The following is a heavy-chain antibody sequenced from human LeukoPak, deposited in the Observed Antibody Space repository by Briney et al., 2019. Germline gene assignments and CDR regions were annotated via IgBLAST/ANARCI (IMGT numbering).Heavy chain of an antibody. D-gene: IGHD3-9*01. CDR2: INHSGST. V-gene: IGHV4-39*01. CDR1: GGSISSSSYY. J-gene: IGHJ3*02. Sequence: SETLSLTCTVSGGSISSSSYYWGWIRQPPGKGLEWIGEINHSGSTNYNPSLKSRVTISVDTSKNQFSLKLSSVTAADTAVYYCARHPSLLRCFDWLFPDDAFDIWGQGTMVTVSS. CDR3: ARHPSLLRCFDWLFPDDAFDI.